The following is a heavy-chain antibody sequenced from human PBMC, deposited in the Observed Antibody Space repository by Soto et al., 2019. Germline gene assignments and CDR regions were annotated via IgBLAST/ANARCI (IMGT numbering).Heavy chain of an antibody. V-gene: IGHV1-69*13. J-gene: IGHJ4*02. CDR3: ARVIGDYYDSSGYSDY. CDR2: IIPIFGTA. CDR1: GGTFSSYA. D-gene: IGHD3-22*01. Sequence: ASVKVSCKASGGTFSSYAISWVRQAPGQGLEWMGGIIPIFGTANYAQKFQGRVTITADESTGTAYMELSSLRSEDTAVYYCARVIGDYYDSSGYSDYWGQGTLVTVSS.